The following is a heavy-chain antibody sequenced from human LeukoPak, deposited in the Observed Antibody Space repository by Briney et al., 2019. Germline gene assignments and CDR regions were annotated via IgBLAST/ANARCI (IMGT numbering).Heavy chain of an antibody. V-gene: IGHV1-2*02. D-gene: IGHD4-17*01. CDR2: INPNSGGT. Sequence: ASVKVSCKASGYTFTGHYMHWVRQAPGQGLEWMGWINPNSGGTNYAQKFQGRVTMTRDTSISTVYMELSSLRSEDMAVYYCARGAVTSDPNWFDPWGQGTLVTVSS. CDR3: ARGAVTSDPNWFDP. J-gene: IGHJ5*02. CDR1: GYTFTGHY.